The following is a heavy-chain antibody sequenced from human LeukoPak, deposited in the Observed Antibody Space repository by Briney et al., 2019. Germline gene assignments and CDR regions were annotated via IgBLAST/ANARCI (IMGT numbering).Heavy chain of an antibody. V-gene: IGHV3-30*03. CDR2: ISYDGSNK. J-gene: IGHJ4*02. D-gene: IGHD3-22*01. CDR3: ECYDSSGYPDY. Sequence: PGGSLRLSCAASGFTFSSYGMHWVRQAPGKGLEWVAVISYDGSNKYYADSVKGRFTISRDNSKNTLYLQMNSLRAEDTAVYYCECYDSSGYPDYWGQGTLVTVSS. CDR1: GFTFSSYG.